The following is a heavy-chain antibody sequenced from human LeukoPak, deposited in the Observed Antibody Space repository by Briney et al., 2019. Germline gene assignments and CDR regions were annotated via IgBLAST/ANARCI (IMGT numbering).Heavy chain of an antibody. V-gene: IGHV4-59*08. J-gene: IGHJ4*02. CDR2: IYSTGST. Sequence: SETLSLTCTDSGGSISNYYRSWLRQPPGKGLEWIGHIYSTGSTTYSPSLKSRVIMSADTSKNQFSLKVTSVTAADTAVYYCARHRPEGSYPLDSWGQGALATVSS. CDR1: GGSISNYY. CDR3: ARHRPEGSYPLDS.